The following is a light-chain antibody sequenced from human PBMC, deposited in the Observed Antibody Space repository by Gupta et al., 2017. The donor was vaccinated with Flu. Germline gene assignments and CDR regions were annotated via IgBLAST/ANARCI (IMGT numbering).Light chain of an antibody. J-gene: IGLJ3*02. Sequence: QSALTQPASVSGSPGQSIPISCTGTSRDICAYNFISWYRQYPGNAPKLMICEVSERPSGGASRFSGSKFGNTAALTISGLQAEDEGDYYCRSGTTSNTWVFGGGTKLTVL. CDR1: SRDICAYNF. CDR2: EVS. V-gene: IGLV2-14*01. CDR3: RSGTTSNTWV.